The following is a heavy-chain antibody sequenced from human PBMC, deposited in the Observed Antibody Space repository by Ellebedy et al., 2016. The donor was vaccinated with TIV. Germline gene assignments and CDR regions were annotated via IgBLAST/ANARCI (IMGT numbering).Heavy chain of an antibody. V-gene: IGHV3-23*01. CDR3: ARKGRYFDWFEDYHYGMDV. CDR2: ISGSLHTT. D-gene: IGHD3-9*01. CDR1: GYTFGGYA. Sequence: GESLKISCVGSGYTFGGYAMSWVRQAPRKGLEWISGISGSLHTTHYADSVEGRFTISRDNSKNTLYLHMNSLRAEDTAVYHCARKGRYFDWFEDYHYGMDVWGQGTTVTVSS. J-gene: IGHJ6*02.